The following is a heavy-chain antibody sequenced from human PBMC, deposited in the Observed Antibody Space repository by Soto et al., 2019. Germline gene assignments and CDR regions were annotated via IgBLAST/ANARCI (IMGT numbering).Heavy chain of an antibody. Sequence: GASVKVSCKASGYTFTSYGISWVRQAPGQGLEWMGWISAYNGNTNYAQKLQGWVTMTRDTSISTAYMELKRLRSDDTAMYYCARDLFTGYSGYGYYYYGMDVWGQGTAVTVSS. D-gene: IGHD5-12*01. CDR2: ISAYNGNT. CDR1: GYTFTSYG. CDR3: ARDLFTGYSGYGYYYYGMDV. J-gene: IGHJ6*02. V-gene: IGHV1-18*01.